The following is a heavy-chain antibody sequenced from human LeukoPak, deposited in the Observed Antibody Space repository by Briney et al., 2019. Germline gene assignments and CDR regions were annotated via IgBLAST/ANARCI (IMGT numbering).Heavy chain of an antibody. CDR3: AKGFYDNSASGVFDI. J-gene: IGHJ3*02. V-gene: IGHV3-23*01. Sequence: GGSLRLSCAASGFRFGNYGMHWVRQAPGKGLEWVSGISASGGSTYYADSVKGRFTISRDNSKNTLYLQMNSLRAEDTAVYYCAKGFYDNSASGVFDIWGQGTMVTVSS. CDR1: GFRFGNYG. CDR2: ISASGGST. D-gene: IGHD3-22*01.